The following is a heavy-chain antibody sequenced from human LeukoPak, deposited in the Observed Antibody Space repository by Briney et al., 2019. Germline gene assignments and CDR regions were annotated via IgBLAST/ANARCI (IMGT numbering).Heavy chain of an antibody. CDR1: GYTFTSYD. D-gene: IGHD6-13*01. CDR2: MNPNSGNT. J-gene: IGHJ5*02. V-gene: IGHV1-8*02. Sequence: ASVKVSCKASGYTFTSYDINWVRQATGQGLEWMGWMNPNSGNTGYAQKFQGRVTMTRNTSISTAYMELSSLRSEDTAVYYCARGRYSSSWTTHNWFDPWGQGTLVTVSS. CDR3: ARGRYSSSWTTHNWFDP.